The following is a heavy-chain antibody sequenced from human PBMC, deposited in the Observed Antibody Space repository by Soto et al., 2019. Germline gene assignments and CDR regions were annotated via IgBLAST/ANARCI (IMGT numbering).Heavy chain of an antibody. V-gene: IGHV3-53*02. CDR3: AREGGGSYFGGWFDP. CDR2: IYSGGST. D-gene: IGHD1-26*01. Sequence: EVQLVETGGGLIQPGGSLRLSCAASGFTVSSNYMSWVRQAPGKGLEWVSVIYSGGSTYYADSVKGRFTISRDNSKNTLYLQMNSLRAEDMAVYYCAREGGGSYFGGWFDPWGQGTLVTVSS. J-gene: IGHJ5*02. CDR1: GFTVSSNY.